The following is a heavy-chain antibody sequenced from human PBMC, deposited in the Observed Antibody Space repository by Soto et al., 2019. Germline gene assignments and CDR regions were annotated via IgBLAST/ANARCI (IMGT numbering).Heavy chain of an antibody. V-gene: IGHV5-10-1*01. Sequence: PGESLKISCKGSGYSFMNYWISWVRQMPGKGLEWMGRIDPSDSYTNYSPSFQGHVTISTDKSISTAYLQWSSLRASDSAMYYCARLSAARNSYYGMDVWGQGTTVTVSS. D-gene: IGHD6-25*01. CDR1: GYSFMNYW. CDR2: IDPSDSYT. CDR3: ARLSAARNSYYGMDV. J-gene: IGHJ6*02.